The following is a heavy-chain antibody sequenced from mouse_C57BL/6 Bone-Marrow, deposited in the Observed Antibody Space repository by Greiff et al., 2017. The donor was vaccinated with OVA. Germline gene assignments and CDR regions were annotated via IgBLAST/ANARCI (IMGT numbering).Heavy chain of an antibody. CDR3: TSYGNFDY. CDR1: GFNIKDDY. D-gene: IGHD2-1*01. V-gene: IGHV14-4*01. CDR2: IDPENGDT. Sequence: VQLQQSGAELVRPGASVKLSCTASGFNIKDDYMHWVKQRPEQGLEWIGWIDPENGDTEYASKFQGKATITADTSSNTAYLQLSSLTSEDTAVYYYTSYGNFDYWGQGTTLTVSS. J-gene: IGHJ2*01.